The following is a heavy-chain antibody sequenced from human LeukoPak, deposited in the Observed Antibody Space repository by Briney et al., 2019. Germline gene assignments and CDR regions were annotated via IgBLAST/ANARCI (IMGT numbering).Heavy chain of an antibody. D-gene: IGHD3-22*01. J-gene: IGHJ4*02. V-gene: IGHV4-34*01. CDR3: ARGSIYYGDSSAYFDY. CDR1: SESFSGYF. Sequence: PSETLSLTCGVYSESFSGYFWTYIRQPPGGGLEWIGDINHRGSTNYNPSLESRVTISVDTSKNQFSLRLTSVTAADTAVYYCARGSIYYGDSSAYFDYWGQGSLVTVSS. CDR2: INHRGST.